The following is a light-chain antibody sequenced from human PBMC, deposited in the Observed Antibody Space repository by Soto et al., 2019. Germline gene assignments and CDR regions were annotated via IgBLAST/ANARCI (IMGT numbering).Light chain of an antibody. V-gene: IGKV3-20*01. CDR1: QSVSSSY. Sequence: EIVLTQSPGTLSLSPGERATLSCRASQSVSSSYLAWYQQKPGQAPRLLIYGTSGRATGIPDRFSGSGSGTDFNLTISRLEPEDLAVYYCQQYGSSPPVTFGQGTRLEIK. CDR2: GTS. J-gene: IGKJ5*01. CDR3: QQYGSSPPVT.